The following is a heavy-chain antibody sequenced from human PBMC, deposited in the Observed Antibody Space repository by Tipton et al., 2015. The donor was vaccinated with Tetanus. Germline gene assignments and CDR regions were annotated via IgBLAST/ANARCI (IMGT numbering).Heavy chain of an antibody. CDR2: ISNGNT. V-gene: IGHV4-4*07. CDR3: VRANYEFPKKGPFDY. CDR1: RGPISSYY. D-gene: IGHD3/OR15-3a*01. J-gene: IGHJ4*02. Sequence: LRLSCTVSRGPISSYYWSWIRQPAGKGLEWIGHISNGNTDYTPSLKRRVTLSVDTSKNQFSLKLRSVTAADTAVYYCVRANYEFPKKGPFDYWGPGSLVIVSS.